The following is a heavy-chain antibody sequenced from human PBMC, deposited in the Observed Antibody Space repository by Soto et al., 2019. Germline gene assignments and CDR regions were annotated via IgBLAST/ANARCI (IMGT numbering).Heavy chain of an antibody. CDR3: ARDFKQLPDY. J-gene: IGHJ4*02. CDR2: ISAYNGNT. CDR1: GYTFTSYC. D-gene: IGHD6-13*01. V-gene: IGHV1-18*04. Sequence: GASVNVSCKASGYTFTSYCMSWVRQAPGQGLEWMGWISAYNGNTNYAQKLQGRVTMTTDTSTSTAYMELRSLRSDDTAVYYCARDFKQLPDYWGQGTLVTVSS.